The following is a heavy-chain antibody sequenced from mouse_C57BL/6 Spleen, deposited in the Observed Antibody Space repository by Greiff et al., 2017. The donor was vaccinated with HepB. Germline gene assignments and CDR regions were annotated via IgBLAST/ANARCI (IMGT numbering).Heavy chain of an antibody. V-gene: IGHV5-17*01. J-gene: IGHJ2*01. D-gene: IGHD1-1*01. CDR2: ISSGSSTI. CDR3: ARTAFYYGSDYFDY. Sequence: EVKVVESGGGLVKPGGSLKLSCAASGFTFSDYGMHWVRQAPEKGLEWVAYISSGSSTIYYADTVKGRFTISRVNAKNTLFLQMTSLRSEDTAMYYCARTAFYYGSDYFDYWGQGTTLTVSS. CDR1: GFTFSDYG.